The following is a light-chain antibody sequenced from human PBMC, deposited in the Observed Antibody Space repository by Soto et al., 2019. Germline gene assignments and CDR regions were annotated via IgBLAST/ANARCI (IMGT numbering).Light chain of an antibody. J-gene: IGLJ1*01. CDR3: NSYRGSSTYV. CDR1: SSDIGGYNY. Sequence: QSALTQPASVSGSPGQSITISCTGTSSDIGGYNYVSWYQQHPGKAPKLLIYGVNNRPSGVSNRFSGSKSGNTASLTISGLQAEDEADYYCNSYRGSSTYVFGAGTKVTVL. V-gene: IGLV2-14*03. CDR2: GVN.